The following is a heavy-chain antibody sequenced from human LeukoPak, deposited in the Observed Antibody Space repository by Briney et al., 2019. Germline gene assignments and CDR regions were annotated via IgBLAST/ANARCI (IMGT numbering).Heavy chain of an antibody. V-gene: IGHV4-59*08. CDR3: ARLLAAAGAYYFDY. D-gene: IGHD6-13*01. Sequence: KASETLSLTCTVSGGSISSYYWSWIRQPPGKGLEWIGYIYYSGSTNYNPSLKSRVTISVDTSKNQFSPKLSSVTAADTAVYYCARLLAAAGAYYFDYWGQGTLVTVSS. J-gene: IGHJ4*02. CDR1: GGSISSYY. CDR2: IYYSGST.